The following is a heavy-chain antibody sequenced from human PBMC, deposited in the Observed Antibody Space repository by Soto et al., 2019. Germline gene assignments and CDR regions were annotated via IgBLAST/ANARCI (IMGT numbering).Heavy chain of an antibody. D-gene: IGHD2-21*01. CDR1: GGTFSTHT. Sequence: QVQLVQSGAEVKKPGSSVKVSCKASGGTFSTHTISWVRQAPGQGLEWMGRIIPLINTTNYAQKFQGRVTIIADKSTSTAYMELSSLRSEDTAVYYCARVIRDAFNWFAPWGQGTLVTVSS. V-gene: IGHV1-69*08. J-gene: IGHJ5*02. CDR3: ARVIRDAFNWFAP. CDR2: IIPLINTT.